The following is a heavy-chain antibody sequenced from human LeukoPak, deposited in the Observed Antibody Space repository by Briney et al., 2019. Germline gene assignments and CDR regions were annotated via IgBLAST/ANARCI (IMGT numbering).Heavy chain of an antibody. V-gene: IGHV4-59*08. CDR1: GGSISSCY. Sequence: SETLSLTCTVSGGSISSCYWGWIRQPPGKELEWIGYIYYSGSTNYNPSLKSRVAISIDTSKNQFSLKLSSVTAADTAVYYCARHGGGWVGAFDYWGQGTLVTVSS. D-gene: IGHD1-26*01. CDR3: ARHGGGWVGAFDY. J-gene: IGHJ4*02. CDR2: IYYSGST.